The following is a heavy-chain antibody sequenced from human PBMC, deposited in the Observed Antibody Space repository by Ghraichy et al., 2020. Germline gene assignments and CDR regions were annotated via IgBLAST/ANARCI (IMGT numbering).Heavy chain of an antibody. CDR2: IKQDGSEK. J-gene: IGHJ4*02. D-gene: IGHD3-16*02. Sequence: GESLNISCAASGFTFSSYWMSLVRQAPGQGLEWVANIKQDGSEKYYVDSVKGRFTISRDNAKNSLYLQMNSLRAEDTAVYYFATDLYVWGSYRRGDYWGQGTRVTVSS. CDR1: GFTFSSYW. CDR3: ATDLYVWGSYRRGDY. V-gene: IGHV3-7*03.